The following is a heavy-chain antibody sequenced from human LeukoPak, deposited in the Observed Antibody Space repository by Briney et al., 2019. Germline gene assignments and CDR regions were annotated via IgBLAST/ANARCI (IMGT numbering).Heavy chain of an antibody. V-gene: IGHV4-34*01. Sequence: PSETLSLTCAVYGGSFSGYYCSWIRQPPGKGLEWIGEINHSGSTNYNPSLKSRVTISVDTSKNQFSLKLSSVTAADTAVYYCARGPFALYGSGSYYRIWGQGNLVTVSS. CDR3: ARGPFALYGSGSYYRI. J-gene: IGHJ4*02. D-gene: IGHD3-10*01. CDR1: GGSFSGYY. CDR2: INHSGST.